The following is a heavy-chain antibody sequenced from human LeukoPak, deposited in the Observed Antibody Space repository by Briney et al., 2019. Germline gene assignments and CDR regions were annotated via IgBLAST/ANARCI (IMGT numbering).Heavy chain of an antibody. CDR2: IYYSGST. CDR1: GGSISSSSYY. J-gene: IGHJ3*02. V-gene: IGHV4-39*07. D-gene: IGHD3-9*01. Sequence: PSETLSLTCTVSGGSISSSSYYWGWIRQPPGKGLEWIGTIYYSGSTYYNPSLKSRVSISVDTSKNQFSLKLSSVTAADTAVYYCASSLAYYDILTGYAAGAFDIWGQGTMVTVSS. CDR3: ASSLAYYDILTGYAAGAFDI.